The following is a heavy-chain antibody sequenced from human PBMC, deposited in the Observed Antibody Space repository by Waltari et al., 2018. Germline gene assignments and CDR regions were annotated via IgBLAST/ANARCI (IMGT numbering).Heavy chain of an antibody. J-gene: IGHJ2*01. V-gene: IGHV7-4-1*02. Sequence: QVQLVQSGSELKKPGASVKVSCKASGYTFTSYAMNWVRQAPGQGLEWMGWINTNTGNPTYAQGFTGRFVFSLDTSVSTAYLQISSLKAEDTAVYYCARVGAGEVMITFGGVTNKNWYFDLWGRGTLVTVSS. CDR3: ARVGAGEVMITFGGVTNKNWYFDL. CDR1: GYTFTSYA. D-gene: IGHD3-16*01. CDR2: INTNTGNP.